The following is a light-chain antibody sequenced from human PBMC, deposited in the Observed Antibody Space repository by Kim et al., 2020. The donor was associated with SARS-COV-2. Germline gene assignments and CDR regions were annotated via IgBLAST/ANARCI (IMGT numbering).Light chain of an antibody. CDR3: QVWDVGHPV. CDR2: YDT. CDR1: NIGSKS. Sequence: SVAPGKTASITCGRHNIGSKSVHWCQQKPGQAPVLAIYYDTDRPSGIPERFSGSNSGNTATLTIIRVEAGDEADYFCQVWDVGHPVFGGGTQLTVL. J-gene: IGLJ3*02. V-gene: IGLV3-21*04.